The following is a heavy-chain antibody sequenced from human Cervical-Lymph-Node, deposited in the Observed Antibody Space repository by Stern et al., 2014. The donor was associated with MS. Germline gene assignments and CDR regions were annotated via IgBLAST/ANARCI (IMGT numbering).Heavy chain of an antibody. CDR1: EYTHNNYL. CDR3: AVRYCSGGRCYSVPDV. CDR2: INPSGAT. J-gene: IGHJ6*02. Sequence: QGQLGQSGSEVKKPGASVKVSCKASEYTHNNYLIHWVRQAPGQRPDWMGVINPSGATNYAQKVQDRVTMTTDASTSTFYMELSRLRSEDTAVYYCAVRYCSGGRCYSVPDVWGQGTTVIVSS. V-gene: IGHV1-46*02. D-gene: IGHD2-15*01.